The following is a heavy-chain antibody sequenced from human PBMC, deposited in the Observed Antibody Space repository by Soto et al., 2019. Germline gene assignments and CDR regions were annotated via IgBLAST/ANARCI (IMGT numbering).Heavy chain of an antibody. J-gene: IGHJ6*02. V-gene: IGHV3-11*01. CDR1: GLFFSDYY. Sequence: GGSLRLSCAASGLFFSDYYLSWIRQAPGKALECVAYISGTGDTKYYADSVTGRFTISRDNPKNSVYLQMNSLRPEDAAVYYCAIGGGQIYYKGLDVWGRGTTVTVSS. D-gene: IGHD3-10*01. CDR2: ISGTGDTK. CDR3: AIGGGQIYYKGLDV.